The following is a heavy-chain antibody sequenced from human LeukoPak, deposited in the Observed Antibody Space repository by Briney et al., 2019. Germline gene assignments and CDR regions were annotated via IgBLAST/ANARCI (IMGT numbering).Heavy chain of an antibody. CDR2: INSDGSST. D-gene: IGHD3-10*01. V-gene: IGHV3-74*01. Sequence: GGSLRLSCAASGFTFSSYWMHWVRQAPGKGLVWVSRINSDGSSTSYADSVKGRFTISRDNAKNTLYLQMNSLRAEDTAVYYCARDPHYYGSGSYLYYYYYYYMDVWGKGTTVTVSS. J-gene: IGHJ6*03. CDR3: ARDPHYYGSGSYLYYYYYYYMDV. CDR1: GFTFSSYW.